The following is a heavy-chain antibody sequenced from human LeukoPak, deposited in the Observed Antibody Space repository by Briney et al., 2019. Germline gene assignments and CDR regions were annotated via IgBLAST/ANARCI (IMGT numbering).Heavy chain of an antibody. CDR3: ARSRRYYDSSGYPQGWYFDL. V-gene: IGHV3-7*01. D-gene: IGHD3-22*01. CDR1: GFTFSTSW. J-gene: IGHJ2*01. CDR2: IKQDGSEK. Sequence: PGGSLRLSCAASGFTFSTSWMSWVRQAPGKGLEWVANIKQDGSEKHSVDTVKGRFTISRDNAKNSLYLQMNSLRAEDTAVYYCARSRRYYDSSGYPQGWYFDLWGRGTLVTVSS.